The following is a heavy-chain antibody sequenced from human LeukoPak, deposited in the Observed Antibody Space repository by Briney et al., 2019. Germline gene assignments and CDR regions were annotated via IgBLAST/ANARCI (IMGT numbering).Heavy chain of an antibody. D-gene: IGHD6-13*01. CDR3: ALGGCGSSWYMDY. CDR1: GFTFSCYA. Sequence: GGSLRLSCAASGFTFSCYAMSWVRQAPGKGLEWVSGISDSGGTTNYADSVKGRFTMSRDNSKNTLYLQLNSLRAEDTAVYYCALGGCGSSWYMDYWGQGTLVTVSS. V-gene: IGHV3-23*01. CDR2: ISDSGGTT. J-gene: IGHJ4*02.